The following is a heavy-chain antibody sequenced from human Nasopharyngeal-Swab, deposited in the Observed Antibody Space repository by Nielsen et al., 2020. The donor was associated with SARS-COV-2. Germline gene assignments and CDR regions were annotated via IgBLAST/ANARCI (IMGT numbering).Heavy chain of an antibody. CDR3: ARERGGGYGDY. D-gene: IGHD5-12*01. J-gene: IGHJ4*02. CDR2: ITSGNSV. Sequence: GESLKISCATSGFTFSPYTMTWVRQAPGKGLQWISYITSGNSVQYADSVRGRFTISRDNAKNSLYLQMNNLTAEDTAVYYCARERGGGYGDYWGQGTLVTVSS. V-gene: IGHV3-48*04. CDR1: GFTFSPYT.